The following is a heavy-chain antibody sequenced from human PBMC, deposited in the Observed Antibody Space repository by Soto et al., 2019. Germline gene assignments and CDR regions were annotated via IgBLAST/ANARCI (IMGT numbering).Heavy chain of an antibody. D-gene: IGHD5-12*01. J-gene: IGHJ4*02. CDR3: ARADLTIAGGYDY. V-gene: IGHV1-3*01. CDR2: INAGNGNT. Sequence: ASVKVSCKASGYTFTSYAMHWVRQAPGQRLEWMGWINAGNGNTKYSQKIQGRVTITRDTSASTAYMELSSLRSEDTAVYYCARADLTIAGGYDYWGQGTLVTVSS. CDR1: GYTFTSYA.